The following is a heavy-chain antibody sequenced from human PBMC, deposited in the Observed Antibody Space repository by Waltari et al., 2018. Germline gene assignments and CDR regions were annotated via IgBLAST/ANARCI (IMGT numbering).Heavy chain of an antibody. Sequence: QVQLQQSGPGLVKPSQTLSLTCAISVDSVSSYRSAWNWIRQSPSRGFEWLGRTYFRSKWSDDYAVSVRGRLTINPDTSKNQFSLQLNSVTPEDTAVYYCARGVVANTYYFDYWGQGTLVTVSS. CDR3: ARGVVANTYYFDY. J-gene: IGHJ4*02. D-gene: IGHD2-15*01. V-gene: IGHV6-1*01. CDR1: VDSVSSYRSA. CDR2: TYFRSKWSD.